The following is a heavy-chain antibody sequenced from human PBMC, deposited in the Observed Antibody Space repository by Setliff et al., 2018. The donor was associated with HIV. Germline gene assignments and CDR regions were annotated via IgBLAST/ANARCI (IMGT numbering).Heavy chain of an antibody. CDR3: ATMYSNYGRYYYYYMDV. V-gene: IGHV4-39*07. CDR2: IYYSGST. D-gene: IGHD4-4*01. J-gene: IGHJ6*03. Sequence: SETLSLTCTVSGGSISSSSYYWGWIRQPPGKGLEWIGSIYYSGSTYYNPSLKSRVTISVDTSKNQFSLKLSSVTAADTAVYYCATMYSNYGRYYYYYMDVWGKGTTVTVSS. CDR1: GGSISSSSYY.